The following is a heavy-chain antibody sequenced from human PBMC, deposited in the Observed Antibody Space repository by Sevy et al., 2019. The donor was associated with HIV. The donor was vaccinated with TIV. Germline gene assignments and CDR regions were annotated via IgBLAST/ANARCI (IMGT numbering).Heavy chain of an antibody. CDR1: GGSISSSSYY. D-gene: IGHD2-15*01. CDR3: AGRVGKSVTAKWFDP. Sequence: SETLSLTCTVSGGSISSSSYYWGWIRQPPGKGLEWIGSTYYVGSTYYNPSLKRRVTISVDTSKNQFSLKRNSVTAADTAVYYCAGRVGKSVTAKWFDPWGQGTLVTVSS. V-gene: IGHV4-39*01. CDR2: TYYVGST. J-gene: IGHJ5*02.